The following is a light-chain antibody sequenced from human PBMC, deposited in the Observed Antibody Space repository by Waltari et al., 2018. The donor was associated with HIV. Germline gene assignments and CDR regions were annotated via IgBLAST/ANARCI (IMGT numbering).Light chain of an antibody. J-gene: IGLJ3*02. CDR3: QSYDRSLSGWV. CDR1: SPNIGAGYD. V-gene: IGLV1-40*01. CDR2: RNT. Sequence: QSVLTQPPSVSGAPGQRVTISCTGSSPNIGAGYDVHWYQQLPGTAPKLLIYRNTHRPSGVPDRFSGSKSGTSASLAITGLQTEDEADYYCQSYDRSLSGWVFGGGTKLTVL.